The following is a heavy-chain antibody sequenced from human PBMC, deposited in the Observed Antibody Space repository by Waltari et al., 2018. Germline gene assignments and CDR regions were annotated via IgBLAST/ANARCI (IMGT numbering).Heavy chain of an antibody. V-gene: IGHV3-15*07. D-gene: IGHD3-10*01. CDR2: IKNKTEGGAT. J-gene: IGHJ6*02. CDR1: GFTFTNAW. CDR3: TTVTVTLVRGVVV. Sequence: EVQLVEAGGGLVTPGGSLRLSGAASGFTFTNAWMNGIRQDPGKGRAWVGLIKNKTEGGATEYAAPVRVIFTISRVDSKNTLYLQMNCLKYEVTAVYYCTTVTVTLVRGVVVCGQGTTVTVSS.